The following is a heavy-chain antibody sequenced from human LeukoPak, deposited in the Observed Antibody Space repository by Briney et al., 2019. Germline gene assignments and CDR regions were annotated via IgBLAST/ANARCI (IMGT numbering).Heavy chain of an antibody. CDR2: INHSGST. Sequence: PSETLSLTCAVYGGSFSGYYWSWIRQPPGKGLEWIGEINHSGSTNYNPSLKSRVTISVDTSKNQFSLRLSSVTAADTAVYYCARDSGGSYYDWFDPWGQGTLVTVSS. J-gene: IGHJ5*02. CDR3: ARDSGGSYYDWFDP. CDR1: GGSFSGYY. D-gene: IGHD1-26*01. V-gene: IGHV4-34*01.